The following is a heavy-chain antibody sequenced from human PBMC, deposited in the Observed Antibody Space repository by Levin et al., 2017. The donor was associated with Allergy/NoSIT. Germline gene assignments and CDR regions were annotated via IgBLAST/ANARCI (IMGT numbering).Heavy chain of an antibody. CDR2: ISGSGGST. CDR3: AKDSRGWLRPYYFDY. D-gene: IGHD5-12*01. Sequence: AGGSLRLSCAASGFTFSSYAMSWVRQAPGKGLEWVSAISGSGGSTYYADSVKGRFTISRDNSKNTLYLQMNSLRAEDTAVYYCAKDSRGWLRPYYFDYWGQGTLVTVSS. CDR1: GFTFSSYA. J-gene: IGHJ4*02. V-gene: IGHV3-23*01.